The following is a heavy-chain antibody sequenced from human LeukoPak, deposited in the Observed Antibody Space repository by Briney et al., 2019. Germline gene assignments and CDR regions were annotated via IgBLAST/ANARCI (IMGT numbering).Heavy chain of an antibody. CDR1: GGSITSSSYS. D-gene: IGHD1-26*01. J-gene: IGHJ4*02. CDR2: MSYSGST. V-gene: IGHV4-39*07. CDR3: ARDRGGSSRHEFDY. Sequence: PSETLSLTCTVSGGSITSSSYSWGWIRQPPGKGLEWIASMSYSGSTYYNPSLKSRVTISVDTSRNQFSLKLSSVTAADTAVYYCARDRGGSSRHEFDYWGQGTLVTVSS.